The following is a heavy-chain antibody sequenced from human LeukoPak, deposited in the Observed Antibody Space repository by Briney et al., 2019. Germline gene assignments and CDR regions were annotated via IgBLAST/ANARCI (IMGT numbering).Heavy chain of an antibody. J-gene: IGHJ3*02. V-gene: IGHV1-46*02. CDR2: INPSGGST. CDR1: GYSFNRYY. Sequence: ASVKVSCKASGYSFNRYYMHWVRQAPGQGLEWMGIINPSGGSTSYAQKFQGRVTMTRDASTSTVYMELSSLRSEDTAVYYCARESSGYDFWSYYYASDAFDIWGQGTMVTVSS. CDR3: ARESSGYDFWSYYYASDAFDI. D-gene: IGHD3-3*01.